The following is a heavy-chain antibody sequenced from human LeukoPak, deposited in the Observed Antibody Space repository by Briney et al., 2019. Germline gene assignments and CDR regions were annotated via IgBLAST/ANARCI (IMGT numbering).Heavy chain of an antibody. CDR3: ARRAYYYDSSGYYHGNYYYYYMDV. D-gene: IGHD3-22*01. CDR1: GGSFSGYY. Sequence: PSETLSLTCAVYGGSFSGYYWSWIRQPPGKGLEWIGEINHSGSTNYNPSLKSRVTISVDTSKNQFSLKLSSVTAADTAVYYCARRAYYYDSSGYYHGNYYYYYMDVWGKGTTVTISS. J-gene: IGHJ6*03. V-gene: IGHV4-34*01. CDR2: INHSGST.